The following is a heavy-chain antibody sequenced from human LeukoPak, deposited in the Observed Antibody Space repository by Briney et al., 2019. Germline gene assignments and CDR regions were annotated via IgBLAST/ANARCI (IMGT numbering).Heavy chain of an antibody. CDR3: AADLDFGGYSHYDF. CDR2: ISSSSSTI. CDR1: GFTFSSYS. J-gene: IGHJ4*02. Sequence: GGSLRLSCAASGFTFSSYSMNWVRQAPGKGLEWVSYISSSSSTIYYADSVKGRFTISRDNAKNSLYLQMNSLRDEDTAVYYCAADLDFGGYSHYDFWGQGTLVTVSS. D-gene: IGHD4-23*01. V-gene: IGHV3-48*02.